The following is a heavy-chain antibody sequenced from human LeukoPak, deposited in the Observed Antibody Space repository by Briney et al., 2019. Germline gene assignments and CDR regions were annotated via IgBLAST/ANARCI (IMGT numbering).Heavy chain of an antibody. CDR3: ARDRDYSNTERGFDY. CDR1: GYTFTDYY. CDR2: INPNSGET. Sequence: ASVKVSCKTSGYTFTDYYIHWVRQAPGQGLEWMGWINPNSGETNSAQKFRGRVTMTGDTSISTAYMELRGVTSDDTAVYYCARDRDYSNTERGFDYWGQGTLVTVSS. V-gene: IGHV1-2*02. D-gene: IGHD4-11*01. J-gene: IGHJ4*02.